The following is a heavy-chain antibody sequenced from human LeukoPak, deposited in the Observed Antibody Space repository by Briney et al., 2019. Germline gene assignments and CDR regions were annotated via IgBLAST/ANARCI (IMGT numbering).Heavy chain of an antibody. J-gene: IGHJ5*02. V-gene: IGHV4-39*07. CDR2: IYYSGST. D-gene: IGHD6-19*01. CDR1: GGSISSSSYY. CDR3: AREGVAGTGWFDP. Sequence: SETLSLTCTVSGGSISSSSYYWGWIRQPPGKGLEWIGSIYYSGSTNYNPSFKSRVTISVDTSKNQFSLKLSSVTAADTVVYYCAREGVAGTGWFDPWGQGTLVTVSS.